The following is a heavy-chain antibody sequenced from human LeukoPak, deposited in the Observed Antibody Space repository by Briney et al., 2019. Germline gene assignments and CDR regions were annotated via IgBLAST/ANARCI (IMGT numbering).Heavy chain of an antibody. CDR3: ARGVSYSSGWYARCNWFDP. J-gene: IGHJ5*02. CDR1: GDSVSSNSAA. CDR2: TYYRSKWYN. Sequence: SQTLSLTCAISGDSVSSNSAAWNWIRQSPSRGLEWLGRTYYRSKWYNDYAVSVKSRITINPDTSKNQFSLQLNSVTPEDTAVYYCARGVSYSSGWYARCNWFDPWGQGTLVTVSS. V-gene: IGHV6-1*01. D-gene: IGHD6-19*01.